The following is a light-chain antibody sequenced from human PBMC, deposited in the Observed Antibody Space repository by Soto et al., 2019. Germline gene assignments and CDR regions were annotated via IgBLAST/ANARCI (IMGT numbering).Light chain of an antibody. Sequence: EIALTQSPGTLSLSPGERATLSCRASQSVSTSYLAWYQQKPGQAPRLLIYGASSRATGLPDRFSGSGSGTDFTLTISRLEPEDFAVYYCQQYGSSPRTFGQGTKVETK. CDR2: GAS. V-gene: IGKV3-20*01. J-gene: IGKJ1*01. CDR3: QQYGSSPRT. CDR1: QSVSTSY.